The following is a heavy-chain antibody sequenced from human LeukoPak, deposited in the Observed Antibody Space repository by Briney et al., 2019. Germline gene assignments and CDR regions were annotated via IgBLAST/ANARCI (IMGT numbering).Heavy chain of an antibody. CDR1: GSSISSYY. V-gene: IGHV4-4*07. J-gene: IGHJ6*03. CDR2: IYTSGST. Sequence: SETLSLTCTVSGSSISSYYWSWIRRRAGKGLEWVGRIYTSGSTNYNPSLKSRVTMSVDTSNNQFSLKLSSVTAADTAVYYCARAPQKTYYDILTGYLGYYYYYMDVWGKGTTVTVSS. D-gene: IGHD3-9*01. CDR3: ARAPQKTYYDILTGYLGYYYYYMDV.